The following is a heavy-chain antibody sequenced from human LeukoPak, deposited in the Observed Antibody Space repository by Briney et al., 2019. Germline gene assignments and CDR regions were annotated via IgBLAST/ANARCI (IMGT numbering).Heavy chain of an antibody. CDR3: AKGITAGIRGNYFDY. V-gene: IGHV3-30*02. CDR2: IRYDGSNY. J-gene: IGHJ4*02. D-gene: IGHD3-10*01. CDR1: GFTFSSYG. Sequence: GGSLRLSCAASGFTFSSYGMHWVRQAPGKGLEWVAFIRYDGSNYYYADSVKGRFTISRDNSKNTLYLQMNSLRAEDTAVYYCAKGITAGIRGNYFDYWGQGTLVTVSS.